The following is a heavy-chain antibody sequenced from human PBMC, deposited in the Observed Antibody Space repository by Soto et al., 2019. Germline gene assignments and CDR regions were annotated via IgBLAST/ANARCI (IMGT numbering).Heavy chain of an antibody. J-gene: IGHJ4*02. Sequence: XETLSLTCTVSGGSSSSYYLSWILQPPGKGLEWIGYIYYSGSTNYNPSLKSRVTISVDTSKNQFSLKLTSVTAADTAVYYCARGDYYDSSGYYFDYWGQGTLVTVSS. CDR3: ARGDYYDSSGYYFDY. V-gene: IGHV4-59*01. CDR2: IYYSGST. D-gene: IGHD3-22*01. CDR1: GGSSSSYY.